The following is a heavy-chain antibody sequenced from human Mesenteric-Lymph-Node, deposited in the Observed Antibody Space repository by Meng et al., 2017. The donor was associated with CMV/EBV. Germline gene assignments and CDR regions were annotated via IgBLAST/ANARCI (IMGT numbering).Heavy chain of an antibody. J-gene: IGHJ6*02. D-gene: IGHD2-15*01. CDR3: ARGGIRTPFYGMDV. V-gene: IGHV1-2*02. CDR1: GYTFIKYG. CDR2: INPNSGGT. Sequence: ASVKVSCKASGYTFIKYGISWVRQAPGQGLEWMGWINPNSGGTNYAQKFQGRVTMTRDTSISTAYMELSRLRSDDTAVYYCARGGIRTPFYGMDVWGQGTTVTVSS.